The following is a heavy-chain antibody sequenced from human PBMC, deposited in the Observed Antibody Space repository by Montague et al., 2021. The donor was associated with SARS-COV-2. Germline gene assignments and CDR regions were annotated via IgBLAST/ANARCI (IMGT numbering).Heavy chain of an antibody. V-gene: IGHV4-59*08. D-gene: IGHD2-15*01. CDR1: GGYISSYY. CDR3: ARHASATPSFFDS. J-gene: IGHJ4*02. Sequence: SETLSLTCTVSGGYISSYYWTWIRQSPGKGLEWIGDINYSGTTNYNPSLKSRVTISVDTPKNQFSLKLSSVTAADTAVYYCARHASATPSFFDSWGQGTLVTVSS. CDR2: INYSGTT.